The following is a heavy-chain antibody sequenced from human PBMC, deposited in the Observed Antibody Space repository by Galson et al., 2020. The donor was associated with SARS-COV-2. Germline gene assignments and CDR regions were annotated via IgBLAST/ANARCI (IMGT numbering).Heavy chain of an antibody. V-gene: IGHV4-4*07. Sequence: SETLSLTCTVTGGPISSNYWSWIRQPAGKGLEWIGRIYTSGSTNYNPSLKSRVTMSVDTSKNQFSLKLSSVTAADTAVYYCAAHYYDSSGPIDYWGQGTLVTVSS. D-gene: IGHD3-22*01. CDR1: GGPISSNY. CDR2: IYTSGST. CDR3: AAHYYDSSGPIDY. J-gene: IGHJ4*02.